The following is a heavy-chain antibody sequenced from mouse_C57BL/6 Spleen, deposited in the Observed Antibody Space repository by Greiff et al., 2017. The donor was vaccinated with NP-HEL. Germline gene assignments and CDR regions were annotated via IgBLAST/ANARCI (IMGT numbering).Heavy chain of an antibody. CDR2: IYPRSGNT. D-gene: IGHD1-1*01. CDR1: GYTFTSYG. J-gene: IGHJ4*01. CDR3: ARCYYGSSEAMDY. V-gene: IGHV1-81*01. Sequence: VQLQESGAELARPGASVKLSCKASGYTFTSYGISWVKQRTGQGLEWIGEIYPRSGNTYYNEKFKGKATLTADKSSSTAYMELRSLTSEDSAVYFCARCYYGSSEAMDYWGQGTSVTVSS.